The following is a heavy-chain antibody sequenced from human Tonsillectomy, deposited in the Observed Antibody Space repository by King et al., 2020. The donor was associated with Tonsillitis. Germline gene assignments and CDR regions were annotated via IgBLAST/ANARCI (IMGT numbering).Heavy chain of an antibody. Sequence: VQLVESGAEVKKPGASVKVSCTASGYTFTGYYMHWVRQAPGQGLEWMGWINPNSGGTNYAQKFQGRVTMTRDTSISTAFMELSRLRSDDTAVYYCARAVVVPAANDIYYYYYGMDVWGQGTTVTVSS. CDR3: ARAVVVPAANDIYYYYYGMDV. CDR1: GYTFTGYY. V-gene: IGHV1-2*02. J-gene: IGHJ6*02. D-gene: IGHD2-2*01. CDR2: INPNSGGT.